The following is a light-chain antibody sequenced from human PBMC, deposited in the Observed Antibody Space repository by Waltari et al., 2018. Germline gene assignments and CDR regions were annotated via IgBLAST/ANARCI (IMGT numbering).Light chain of an antibody. CDR3: QQYNNWPPLFT. CDR2: GAS. Sequence: IVMTQSPATLSLSPGERATLSCRASQSVSTNLAWYQQKPGQAPRLLIYGASARATGVPARFSGSGSGTEFTLTISSLQSEDFAVYYCQQYNNWPPLFTFGPGTKVDI. V-gene: IGKV3-15*01. CDR1: QSVSTN. J-gene: IGKJ3*01.